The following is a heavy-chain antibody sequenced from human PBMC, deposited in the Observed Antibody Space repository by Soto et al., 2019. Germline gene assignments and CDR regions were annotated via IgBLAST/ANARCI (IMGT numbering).Heavy chain of an antibody. CDR3: VKDDGGYPATAPH. CDR1: GITISNYP. CDR2: IRGGGDRT. D-gene: IGHD3-22*01. Sequence: EVQLLESGGGLVQPGGSLRLSCAASGITISNYPMSWVRQAPGKGLDWVSGIRGGGDRTYYADSAKGRFTISKDISRNSLSLQLTSLGVEDTAVYFCVKDDGGYPATAPHLGQGTLVTVSS. V-gene: IGHV3-23*01. J-gene: IGHJ4*02.